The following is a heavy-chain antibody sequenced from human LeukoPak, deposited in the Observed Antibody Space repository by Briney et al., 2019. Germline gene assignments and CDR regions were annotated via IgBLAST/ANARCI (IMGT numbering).Heavy chain of an antibody. J-gene: IGHJ4*02. CDR1: GFTSSSYG. CDR3: AKDSLRTVPKASFDS. CDR2: IRYDGSNK. D-gene: IGHD2-2*01. Sequence: GGSLRLSCAASGFTSSSYGMHWVRQAPGKGLEWVAFIRYDGSNKYYADSVKGRFTISRDNSKNTLFLQMNSLRAEDRAVYYCAKDSLRTVPKASFDSWGQGTLVTVSS. V-gene: IGHV3-30*02.